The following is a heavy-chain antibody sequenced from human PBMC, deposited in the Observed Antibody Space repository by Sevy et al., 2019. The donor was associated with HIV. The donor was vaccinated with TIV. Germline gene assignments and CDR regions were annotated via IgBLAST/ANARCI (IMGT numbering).Heavy chain of an antibody. J-gene: IGHJ6*02. V-gene: IGHV3-23*01. Sequence: GGSLRLSCAASGFTFSSYAMSWVRQAPGKGLEWVSAISGSGGSTYYADSVKGRFTISRDNSKNTLYLQMNSLRAEDTAVYYCAKDRSYGDYGRGEFYRMDVWGQGTTVTVSS. CDR3: AKDRSYGDYGRGEFYRMDV. CDR2: ISGSGGST. D-gene: IGHD4-17*01. CDR1: GFTFSSYA.